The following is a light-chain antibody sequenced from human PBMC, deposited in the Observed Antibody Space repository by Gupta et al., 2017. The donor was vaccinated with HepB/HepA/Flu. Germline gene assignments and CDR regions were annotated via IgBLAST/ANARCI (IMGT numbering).Light chain of an antibody. J-gene: IGLJ2*01. CDR1: KVGDKY. CDR3: QAWDSSTAGVV. V-gene: IGLV3-1*01. CDR2: KDS. Sequence: VSPGQTASITCSGDKVGDKYACWYQQKPGQSPVLVIYKDSKRPSGIPERFSGSNSGNTATLTISGTQAMDEADYYCQAWDSSTAGVVFGGGTKLTVL.